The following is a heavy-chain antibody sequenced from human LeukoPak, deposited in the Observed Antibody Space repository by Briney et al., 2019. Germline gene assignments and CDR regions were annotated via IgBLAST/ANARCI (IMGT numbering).Heavy chain of an antibody. V-gene: IGHV4-59*01. Sequence: SETLSLTCTVSGGSISSYYWSWIRQPPGKGLEWIGYIYYSGSTNYNPSLKSRVTISVDTSKNQFSLKLSSVTAADTAVYYCARGPWTTVTSFDYWGQGTLVTVSS. CDR2: IYYSGST. CDR3: ARGPWTTVTSFDY. D-gene: IGHD4-11*01. J-gene: IGHJ4*02. CDR1: GGSISSYY.